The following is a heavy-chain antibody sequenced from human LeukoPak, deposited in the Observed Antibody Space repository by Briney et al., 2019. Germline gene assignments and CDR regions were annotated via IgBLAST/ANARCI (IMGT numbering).Heavy chain of an antibody. D-gene: IGHD6-19*01. CDR3: ARDVGGWYGWYFDL. CDR1: GFTFSSYW. V-gene: IGHV3-7*01. Sequence: PGGSLRLSCAASGFTFSSYWMTWVRQAPGKGLEWVANIKQDGSEKYYVDSVKGRFTISRDNAKNSLYLQMNSLRAEDTAVYYCARDVGGWYGWYFDLWGRGTLVTVSS. CDR2: IKQDGSEK. J-gene: IGHJ2*01.